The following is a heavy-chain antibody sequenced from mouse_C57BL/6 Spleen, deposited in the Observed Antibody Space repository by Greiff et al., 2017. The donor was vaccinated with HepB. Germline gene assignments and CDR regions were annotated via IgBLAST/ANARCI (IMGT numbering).Heavy chain of an antibody. CDR3: TSFPVGY. Sequence: VQLQQSGAELVRPGASVKLSCTASGFNIKDDYMHWVKQRPEQGLEWIGWIDPENVDTEYASKFQGKATITADTSSNTAYLQLSSLTSEDTAVYYCTSFPVGYWGQGTTLTVSS. CDR1: GFNIKDDY. V-gene: IGHV14-4*01. CDR2: IDPENVDT. J-gene: IGHJ2*01.